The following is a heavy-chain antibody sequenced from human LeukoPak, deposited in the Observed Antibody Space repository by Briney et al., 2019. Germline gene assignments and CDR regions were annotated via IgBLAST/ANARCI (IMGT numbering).Heavy chain of an antibody. CDR1: GGSISSYY. D-gene: IGHD1-20*01. J-gene: IGHJ3*02. Sequence: PSETLSLTCTVSGGSISSYYLSWIRQPPGKGLEWIGYIYYSGSTNYNPSLKSRVTISVDTSKNQFSLKLSSVTAADTAVYYCAREEGNWNDLDAFDIWGQGTMVTVSA. CDR3: AREEGNWNDLDAFDI. V-gene: IGHV4-59*01. CDR2: IYYSGST.